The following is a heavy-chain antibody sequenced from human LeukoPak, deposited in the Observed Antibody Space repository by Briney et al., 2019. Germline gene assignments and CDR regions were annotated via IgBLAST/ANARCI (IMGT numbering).Heavy chain of an antibody. D-gene: IGHD6-13*01. J-gene: IGHJ4*02. CDR1: GYTFTGYY. Sequence: ASVKVSCKASGYTFTGYYMHWVRQAPGQGLEWMGWINPNSGGTNYAQKFQGWVTMTRDTSISTAYMELSRLRSDDTAVYYCARDESGIAAAGHPAPNFDYWGQGTLVTVSS. CDR3: ARDESGIAAAGHPAPNFDY. V-gene: IGHV1-2*04. CDR2: INPNSGGT.